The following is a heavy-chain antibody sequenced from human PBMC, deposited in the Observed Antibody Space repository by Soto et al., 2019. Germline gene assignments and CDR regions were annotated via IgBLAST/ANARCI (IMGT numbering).Heavy chain of an antibody. CDR3: ARVRVSSGWSNSPHY. D-gene: IGHD6-19*01. J-gene: IGHJ4*02. CDR1: GYTFTGYN. CDR2: INPNSGAT. Sequence: QVQLVQSGAEVKKPGASVKVSCKASGYTFTGYNMHWVRQAPGQGLEGMGWINPNSGATDFAQKFQGRVTMTRDTSISTAYMELSRLRSEDTAMYYCARVRVSSGWSNSPHYWGQGTLVTVSS. V-gene: IGHV1-2*02.